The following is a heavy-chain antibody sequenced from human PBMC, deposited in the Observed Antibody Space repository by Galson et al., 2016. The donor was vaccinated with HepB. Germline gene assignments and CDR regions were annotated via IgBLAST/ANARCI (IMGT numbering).Heavy chain of an antibody. CDR1: GGSISRNSYY. V-gene: IGHV4-39*01. Sequence: SETLSLTCTVSGGSISRNSYYWGWIRQPPGKGLEWIGSIYYTGSTYDNPSLKRRVTMSVDRSKNQFSLRLSSVTAADTGVYYCAGHMGGWRDFDHWGQGTLVTVSS. CDR2: IYYTGST. J-gene: IGHJ4*02. CDR3: AGHMGGWRDFDH. D-gene: IGHD3-16*01.